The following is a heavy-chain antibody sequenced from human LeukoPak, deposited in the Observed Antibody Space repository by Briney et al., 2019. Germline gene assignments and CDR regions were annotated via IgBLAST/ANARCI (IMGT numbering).Heavy chain of an antibody. CDR2: ISAYNGNT. Sequence: ASVKVSCKASGYTFTSYGISWVRQAPGQGLEWMGWISAYNGNTNYAQKLQGRVTMTTDTSTSTAYMELRSLRSDDTAVYYCARGITMVRGVIPYYFDYWGQGTLVTVSS. J-gene: IGHJ4*02. V-gene: IGHV1-18*01. CDR1: GYTFTSYG. CDR3: ARGITMVRGVIPYYFDY. D-gene: IGHD3-10*01.